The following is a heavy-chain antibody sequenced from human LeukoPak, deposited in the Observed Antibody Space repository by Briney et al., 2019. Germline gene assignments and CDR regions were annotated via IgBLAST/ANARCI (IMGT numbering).Heavy chain of an antibody. CDR3: ARGRGGLLWFGEFNS. J-gene: IGHJ4*02. CDR2: IKQDGSEK. Sequence: GGSLRLSCAASGFTFSNYWMSWVRQTPGKGLEWVANIKQDGSEKYYVDSVKGRFTISRDNANNSLYLQVNSLRAEDTAVYYCARGRGGLLWFGEFNSWGQGTLVAVSS. CDR1: GFTFSNYW. V-gene: IGHV3-7*01. D-gene: IGHD3-10*01.